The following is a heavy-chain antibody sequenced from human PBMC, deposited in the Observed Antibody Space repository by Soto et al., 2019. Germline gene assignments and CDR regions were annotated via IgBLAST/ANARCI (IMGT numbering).Heavy chain of an antibody. Sequence: QVQLVESGGGVVQPGRSLRLSCAASGFTFSSYGMHWVRQAPGKGLEWVAVISYDGSNKYYADSVKGRFTISRDNSNNTLYLQMNSLRAEDTAVYYCAKDLAGSFGYWGQGTLVTFSS. J-gene: IGHJ4*02. V-gene: IGHV3-30*18. CDR3: AKDLAGSFGY. CDR1: GFTFSSYG. CDR2: ISYDGSNK.